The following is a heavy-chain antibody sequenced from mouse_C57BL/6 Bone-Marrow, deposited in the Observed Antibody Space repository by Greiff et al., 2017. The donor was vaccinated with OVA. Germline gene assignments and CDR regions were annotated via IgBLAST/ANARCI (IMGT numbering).Heavy chain of an antibody. J-gene: IGHJ2*01. V-gene: IGHV5-12*01. D-gene: IGHD1-1*01. Sequence: EVMLVESGAGLVLPGGSLKLSCAASGFTFSDYYMYWVRQTPEKRLEWVAYISNAGGSTYYPDTVKGRFTISRDNAYNTPSLQMSRQKSEDTAMYYCARQGYYYEADYWGQGTTLTVSS. CDR2: ISNAGGST. CDR3: ARQGYYYEADY. CDR1: GFTFSDYY.